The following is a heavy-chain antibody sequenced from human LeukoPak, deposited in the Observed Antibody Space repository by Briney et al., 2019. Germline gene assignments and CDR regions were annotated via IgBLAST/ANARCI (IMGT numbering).Heavy chain of an antibody. CDR3: ARAVGARAYFDY. D-gene: IGHD1-26*01. CDR1: GFTVSSNY. CDR2: IYSGGST. Sequence: GGSLRLSCAASGFTVSSNYMSWVRQAPGKGLEWVSVIYSGGSTYYAGSVKGRFTISRDNSKNTLYLQMNSLRAEDTAVYYCARAVGARAYFDYWGQGTLVTVSS. J-gene: IGHJ4*02. V-gene: IGHV3-66*02.